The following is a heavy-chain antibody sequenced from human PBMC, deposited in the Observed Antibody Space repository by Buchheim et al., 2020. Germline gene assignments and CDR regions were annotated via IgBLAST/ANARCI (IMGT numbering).Heavy chain of an antibody. CDR3: ARELTIAAAGVFWFDP. Sequence: QLQLQESGPGLVKPSETLSLTCTVSGGSISSSSYYWGWIRQPPGKGLEWIGSIYYSGSTYYNPSRKSRVTISVDTTKNQFSLKLSSVTAADTAVYYCARELTIAAAGVFWFDPWGQGTL. V-gene: IGHV4-39*01. D-gene: IGHD6-13*01. CDR2: IYYSGST. J-gene: IGHJ5*02. CDR1: GGSISSSSYY.